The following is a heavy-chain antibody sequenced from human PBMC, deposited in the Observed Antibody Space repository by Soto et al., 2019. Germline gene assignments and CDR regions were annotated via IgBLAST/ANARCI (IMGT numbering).Heavy chain of an antibody. D-gene: IGHD3-10*01. CDR1: GGSISSGDYY. CDR3: AREESGWFDP. V-gene: IGHV4-30-4*01. CDR2: IYYTGST. Sequence: SETLSLTCTVSGGSISSGDYYWGWIRQPPGKSLEWIGYIYYTGSTYYSPSLRSRVSISLDTSKTQFSLKLSSVTAADTAVYYCAREESGWFDPWGQGILVTVSS. J-gene: IGHJ5*02.